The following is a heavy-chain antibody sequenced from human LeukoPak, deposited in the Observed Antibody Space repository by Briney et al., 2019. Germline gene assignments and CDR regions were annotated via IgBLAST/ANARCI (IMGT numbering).Heavy chain of an antibody. Sequence: GGSLRLSCAASGFTFGSYAMPWVRQAPGKGLEWVAVISYDGSNKYYADSVKGRFTISRDNSKNTLYLQMNSLRAEDTAVYYCASIDFWSGYYTDYWGQGTLVTVSS. CDR1: GFTFGSYA. D-gene: IGHD3-3*01. V-gene: IGHV3-30-3*01. CDR3: ASIDFWSGYYTDY. CDR2: ISYDGSNK. J-gene: IGHJ4*02.